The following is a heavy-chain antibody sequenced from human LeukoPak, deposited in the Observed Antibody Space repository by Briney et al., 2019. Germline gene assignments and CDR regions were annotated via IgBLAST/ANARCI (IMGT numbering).Heavy chain of an antibody. D-gene: IGHD2-2*01. J-gene: IGHJ4*02. CDR3: ARAVEVVPAAISDY. V-gene: IGHV1-18*01. CDR1: GYTFTSYD. CDR2: ISTYNGNT. Sequence: ASVEVSCKASGYTFTSYDISWVRQAPGQGLEWMGWISTYNGNTNYAQILQGRVTMTTDTSTSTAYMELRSLRSDDTAVYYCARAVEVVPAAISDYWGQGTLVTVSS.